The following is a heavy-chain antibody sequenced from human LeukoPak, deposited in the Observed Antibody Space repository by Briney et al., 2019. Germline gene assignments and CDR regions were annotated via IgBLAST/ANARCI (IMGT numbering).Heavy chain of an antibody. V-gene: IGHV5-51*01. CDR2: IYPSDSDA. CDR3: AARRRGSGSYPYYFDY. D-gene: IGHD1-26*01. Sequence: GESLMISCNGSGYSSTSYWISWVRQMPGKVVGWMGIIYPSDSDATYNPSFQSHRTISASKNISTAYLQWSSLKASDTAMYYCAARRRGSGSYPYYFDYWGQGTLVTVSS. CDR1: GYSSTSYW. J-gene: IGHJ4*02.